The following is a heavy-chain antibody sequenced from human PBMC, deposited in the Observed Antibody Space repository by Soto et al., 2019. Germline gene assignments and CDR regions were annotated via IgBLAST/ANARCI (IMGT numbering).Heavy chain of an antibody. CDR3: ASLGWQPVDY. Sequence: SETLSLTCAVYGGSFSGYYWSWIRQPPGKGLEWIGEINHSGSTNYNPSLKSRVTISVDTSKNQFSLKLSSVTAADTAVDYCASLGWQPVDYWGQGNLVTVSS. CDR1: GGSFSGYY. CDR2: INHSGST. D-gene: IGHD2-15*01. J-gene: IGHJ4*02. V-gene: IGHV4-34*01.